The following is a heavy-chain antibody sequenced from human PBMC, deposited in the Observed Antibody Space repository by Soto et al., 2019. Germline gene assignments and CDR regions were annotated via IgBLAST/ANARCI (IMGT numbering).Heavy chain of an antibody. CDR2: IYWDDSK. CDR1: GFSLTTDWVG. Sequence: QITLKESGPTLVKSTQTLTLTCTFSGFSLTTDWVGVGWIRQPPGEALERLAVIYWDDSKTYRTSLESRLTITKDTSKYQVALTTTNMDSLDTATYYCAHAYGGRSLYWGQGTLVTVSS. V-gene: IGHV2-5*02. J-gene: IGHJ4*02. CDR3: AHAYGGRSLY. D-gene: IGHD1-26*01.